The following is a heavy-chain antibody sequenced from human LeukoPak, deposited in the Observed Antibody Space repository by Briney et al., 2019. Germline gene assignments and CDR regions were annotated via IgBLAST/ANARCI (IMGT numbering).Heavy chain of an antibody. D-gene: IGHD1-26*01. J-gene: IGHJ6*02. CDR3: ARQVGATHYYYGMDV. Sequence: GESLKISCKGSGYSFTSYWIGWVRQMPGKGLEWMGIIYPGDSDTRYSPSFQGQVTISADKSISTAYLQWSSLKASDTAMYYCARQVGATHYYYGMDVWGQGTTVTVSS. CDR1: GYSFTSYW. V-gene: IGHV5-51*01. CDR2: IYPGDSDT.